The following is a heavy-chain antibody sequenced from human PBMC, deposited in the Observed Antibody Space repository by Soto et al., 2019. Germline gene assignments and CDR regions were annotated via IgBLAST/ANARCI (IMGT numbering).Heavy chain of an antibody. J-gene: IGHJ5*02. CDR1: GFSLITRGVG. CDR3: AHRRPWSSNWNSGWFDP. V-gene: IGHV2-5*02. CDR2: IYWDDDK. Sequence: QITLKESGPTLVKLTQTLTLTCTFSGFSLITRGVGVGWIRQPPGKALEYLAVIYWDDDKPYSPSLKSRLTITKDTSKNQVVLTMTNVDPVDTATYFCAHRRPWSSNWNSGWFDPWGQGTLVTVSS. D-gene: IGHD3-10*01.